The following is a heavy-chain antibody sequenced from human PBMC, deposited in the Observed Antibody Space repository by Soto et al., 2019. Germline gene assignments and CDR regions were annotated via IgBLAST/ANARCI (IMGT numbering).Heavy chain of an antibody. V-gene: IGHV4-59*08. CDR1: GGSISSYY. D-gene: IGHD1-1*01. CDR3: ARQYGTLAFAFDY. J-gene: IGHJ4*02. Sequence: QVQLQESGPGLVKPSETLSLTCTVSGGSISSYYWSWIRQPPGKGLEWIGYIYHTGITNYNPSLKTRVTISVDMPKNQFSLTLSSVTAADTAVYHCARQYGTLAFAFDYWGQGALVIVSS. CDR2: IYHTGIT.